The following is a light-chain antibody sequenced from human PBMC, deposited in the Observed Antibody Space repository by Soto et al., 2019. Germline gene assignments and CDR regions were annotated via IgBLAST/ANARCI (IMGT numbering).Light chain of an antibody. V-gene: IGKV1-5*03. Sequence: IQMTQSPSTLSASVGDRFTITCGASQSIGSWLAWYQQKPGKAPKLVIYKASSLESGVPSGFSGSGSGTEFTLTISSLQPDDFATYYCQQYNSYSWTFGQGTNVDI. J-gene: IGKJ1*01. CDR1: QSIGSW. CDR3: QQYNSYSWT. CDR2: KAS.